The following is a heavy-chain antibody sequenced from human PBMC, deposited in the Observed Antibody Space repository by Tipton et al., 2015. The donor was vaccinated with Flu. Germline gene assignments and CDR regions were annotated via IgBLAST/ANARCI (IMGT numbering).Heavy chain of an antibody. D-gene: IGHD3-22*01. CDR2: ISYDGSNK. V-gene: IGHV3-30*18. CDR3: ANGAGDSADSSGYYPNWFDP. CDR1: GFTFSSYG. J-gene: IGHJ5*02. Sequence: SLRLSCAASGFTFSSYGMHWVRQAPGKGLEWVAVISYDGSNKYYADSVKGRFTISRDNSKNTLYLQMNSLRAEDTAVYYCANGAGDSADSSGYYPNWFDPWGQGTLVTVSS.